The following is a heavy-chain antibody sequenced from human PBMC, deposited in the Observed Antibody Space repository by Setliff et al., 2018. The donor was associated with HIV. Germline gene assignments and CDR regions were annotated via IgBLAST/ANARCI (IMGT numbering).Heavy chain of an antibody. CDR3: AKKVPDNHPFDS. V-gene: IGHV1-18*01. J-gene: IGHJ4*02. CDR1: GYRFNTYG. CDR2: ISPYNGDT. Sequence: ASVKVSCKASGYRFNTYGISWVRQAPGQGLEWMGWISPYNGDTRFAQSLQGRVTLTTDTTTNTAYMEVRTLRSDDTAVYYCAKKVPDNHPFDSWGQGSLVTVSS.